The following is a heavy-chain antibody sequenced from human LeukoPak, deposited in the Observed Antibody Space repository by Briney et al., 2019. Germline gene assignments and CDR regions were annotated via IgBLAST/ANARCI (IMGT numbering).Heavy chain of an antibody. D-gene: IGHD1-26*01. J-gene: IGHJ3*02. CDR1: GFTFTSHD. CDR2: IIPIFGTA. CDR3: AATGWELQVGAFDI. Sequence: ASVKVSCKASGFTFTSHDFNWVRQAPGQGLEWMGGIIPIFGTANYAQKFQGRVTITADESTSTAYMELSSLRSEDTAVYYCAATGWELQVGAFDIWGQGTMVTVSS. V-gene: IGHV1-69*13.